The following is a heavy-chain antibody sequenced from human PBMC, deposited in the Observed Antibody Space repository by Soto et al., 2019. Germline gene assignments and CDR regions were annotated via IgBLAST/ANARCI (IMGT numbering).Heavy chain of an antibody. Sequence: EVQLLESGGDLVQPGGSLRLSCAASGFPLSTYGMSWVRQAPGKGLEWVSSITGTGGDTYYADSVKGRFTSSRDNSNNMLYLQMNSLRVEDTAVYYCARIRGYWYGMDVWGQGTTITVSS. J-gene: IGHJ6*02. CDR3: ARIRGYWYGMDV. CDR2: ITGTGGDT. V-gene: IGHV3-23*01. CDR1: GFPLSTYG.